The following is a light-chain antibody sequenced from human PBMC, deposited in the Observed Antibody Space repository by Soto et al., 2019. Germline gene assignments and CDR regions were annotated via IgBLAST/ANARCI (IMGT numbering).Light chain of an antibody. CDR3: QQYDNWPSLT. V-gene: IGKV3-15*01. CDR2: GVS. CDR1: QSVSSN. Sequence: EIVMTQSPATLSVSPGERATLACRASQSVSSNLAWYQQKPGQAPRLHIYGVSTRATGIPARFSGSGYGTEFTLTISSLQSEDLAVYHCQQYDNWPSLTFGGGTKVEIK. J-gene: IGKJ4*01.